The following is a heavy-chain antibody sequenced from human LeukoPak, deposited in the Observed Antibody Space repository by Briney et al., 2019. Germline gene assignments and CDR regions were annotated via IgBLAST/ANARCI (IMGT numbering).Heavy chain of an antibody. CDR2: ISGSGGRI. V-gene: IGHV3-23*01. CDR1: GFTFSSYG. Sequence: GGTLILSCGASGFTFSSYGMTWVRQAPGKGLEWVSAISGSGGRIYCADSVKGRFTISRDNYKNTLYLQMNSLRAEDTAVYYCAKMYYDSSARIKGPYYYYMDVWGKGTTVTVSS. D-gene: IGHD3-22*01. CDR3: AKMYYDSSARIKGPYYYYMDV. J-gene: IGHJ6*03.